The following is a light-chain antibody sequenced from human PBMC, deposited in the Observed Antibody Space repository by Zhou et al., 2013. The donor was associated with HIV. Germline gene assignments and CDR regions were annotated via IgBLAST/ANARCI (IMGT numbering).Light chain of an antibody. V-gene: IGKV1-5*03. CDR2: KAS. J-gene: IGKJ1*01. Sequence: DIQMTQSPSTLSASMGDTVTITCRASQSITNWLAWYQQKPGEAPKLLISKASTLESGVPSRFSGSGSGTEFTLTISSLQPDDFATYYCQQYNSFSVTFGQGTKVEIK. CDR1: QSITNW. CDR3: QQYNSFSVT.